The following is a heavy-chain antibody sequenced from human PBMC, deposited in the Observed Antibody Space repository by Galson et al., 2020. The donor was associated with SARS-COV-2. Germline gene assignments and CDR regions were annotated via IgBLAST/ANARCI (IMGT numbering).Heavy chain of an antibody. CDR1: GFTFSSYT. Sequence: GESLKISCAASGFTFSSYTMNWVRQAPVKGLELVAYIRSSSGTIYYADSVKGRFTISRDNAKNSLYLQLNSLRVEDTAVYYCARERLEYWGLGTLVTVSS. CDR2: IRSSSGTI. D-gene: IGHD1-1*01. J-gene: IGHJ4*02. CDR3: ARERLEY. V-gene: IGHV3-48*04.